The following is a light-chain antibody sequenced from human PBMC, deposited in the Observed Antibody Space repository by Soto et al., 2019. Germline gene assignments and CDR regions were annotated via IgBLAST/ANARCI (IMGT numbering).Light chain of an antibody. CDR2: TTT. V-gene: IGKV1-39*01. J-gene: IGKJ1*01. CDR3: QKTYSAPPWT. CDR1: QSVRSY. Sequence: DIEMTQSRSSLSASVGDTVTSTWRASQSVRSYLNWYQQKPGKAPHLLIYTTTSLQSEVPSRSSGSGSETHFTLTITSLQPEDFATYFCQKTYSAPPWTFGTGTKVDIK.